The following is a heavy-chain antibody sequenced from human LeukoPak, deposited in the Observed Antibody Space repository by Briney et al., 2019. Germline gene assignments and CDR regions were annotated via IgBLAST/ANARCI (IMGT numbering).Heavy chain of an antibody. CDR1: GGSISSYY. CDR3: ALGQQGNFDY. CDR2: IYYSGST. Sequence: SETLSLTCTVSGGSISSYYWSWIRQPPGKGLEWIGYIYYSGSTNYNPSLKSRVTISVDTSKNQFSLKLSSVTAADTAVYYCALGQQGNFDYWGQGTLVTVSS. D-gene: IGHD6-13*01. V-gene: IGHV4-59*01. J-gene: IGHJ4*02.